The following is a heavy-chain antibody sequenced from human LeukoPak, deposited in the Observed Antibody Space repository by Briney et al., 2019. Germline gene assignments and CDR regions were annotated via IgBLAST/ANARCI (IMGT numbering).Heavy chain of an antibody. CDR3: AREKGRGTRGPQWVDY. D-gene: IGHD1-26*01. Sequence: GGSLRLSCAASGFTVSSNYMSWVRQAPGKGLEWVSVIYSGGSTYYADSVKGRFTISRDNSKNTLYLQMNSLRAEDTAVYYCAREKGRGTRGPQWVDYWGQGTLVTVSS. CDR1: GFTVSSNY. V-gene: IGHV3-53*01. J-gene: IGHJ4*02. CDR2: IYSGGST.